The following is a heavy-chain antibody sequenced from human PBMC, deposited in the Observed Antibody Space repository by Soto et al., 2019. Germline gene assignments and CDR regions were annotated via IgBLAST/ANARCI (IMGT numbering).Heavy chain of an antibody. CDR1: GFTFSNYG. V-gene: IGHV3-30*18. D-gene: IGHD2-2*01. J-gene: IGHJ3*02. CDR2: ILYDGSNK. Sequence: QVQLVESGGGVVQPGRSLRLSCAASGFTFSNYGMHWVRQAPGKGLEWVAVILYDGSNKDYADSVKGRFTISRDNSKNTLYLQMNSLRAEDTAVYYCAKGLSDAFDIWGQGTMVTVSS. CDR3: AKGLSDAFDI.